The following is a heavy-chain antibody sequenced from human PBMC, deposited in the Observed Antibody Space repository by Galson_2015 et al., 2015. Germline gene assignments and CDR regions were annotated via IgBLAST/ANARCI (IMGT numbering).Heavy chain of an antibody. D-gene: IGHD2-15*01. CDR1: GYTFTGYS. Sequence: SVKVSCKASGYTFTGYSLHWVRQAPGQGLEWMGWINPNSGGTNYAQKFQGWVTMTRDTSISTAYMELSRLRSDDTAVYYCARERCSGGGCYSPYYDYGMDVWGQWTTVTVSS. J-gene: IGHJ6*02. V-gene: IGHV1-2*04. CDR3: ARERCSGGGCYSPYYDYGMDV. CDR2: INPNSGGT.